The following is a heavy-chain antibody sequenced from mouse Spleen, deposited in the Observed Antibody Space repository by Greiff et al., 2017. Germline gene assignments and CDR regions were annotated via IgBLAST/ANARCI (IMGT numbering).Heavy chain of an antibody. D-gene: IGHD2-10*01. J-gene: IGHJ4*01. Sequence: VQLQQSGPELVKPGASVKISCKASGYTFTDYNMHWVKQSHGQSLEWIGYIYPYNGGTGYNQKFKSKATLTVDNSSSTAYMELRSLTSEDSAVYYCARSPYSCPMYYWGQGTSGTFSS. CDR2: IYPYNGGT. CDR1: GYTFTDYN. V-gene: IGHV1S29*02. CDR3: ARSPYSCPMYY.